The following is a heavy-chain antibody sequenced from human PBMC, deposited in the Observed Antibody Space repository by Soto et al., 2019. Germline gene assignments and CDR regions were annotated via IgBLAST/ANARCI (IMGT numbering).Heavy chain of an antibody. CDR1: GFTFSSYG. V-gene: IGHV3-33*01. Sequence: GGSLRLSCAASGFTFSSYGMHWVRQAPGKGLEWVAVTWYDGSNKYYADSVKGRFTISRDNSKNTRYLQMNSLRAEETAVYYCARARNPPRIAAAGEKAVAGPQTRGMDVWGQGTTVTVSS. CDR3: ARARNPPRIAAAGEKAVAGPQTRGMDV. D-gene: IGHD6-13*01. CDR2: TWYDGSNK. J-gene: IGHJ6*02.